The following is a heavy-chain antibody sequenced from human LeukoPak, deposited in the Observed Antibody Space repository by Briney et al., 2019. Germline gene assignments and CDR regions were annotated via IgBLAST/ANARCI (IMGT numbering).Heavy chain of an antibody. D-gene: IGHD1-26*01. CDR2: ITSSSSYI. CDR3: ARDPYSGSYWDYYYYYMDL. CDR1: GFTFSTYN. V-gene: IGHV3-21*01. Sequence: GGSLRLSRAASGFTFSTYNMNWVRQAPGKGLEWVSSITSSSSYIYYADSVKGRFTISRDNAKNSLYLQMNSLRAEDTAVYYCARDPYSGSYWDYYYYYMDLWGQGTTVTISS. J-gene: IGHJ6*03.